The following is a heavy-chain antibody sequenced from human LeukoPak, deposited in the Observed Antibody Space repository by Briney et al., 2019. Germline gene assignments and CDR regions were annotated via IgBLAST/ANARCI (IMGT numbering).Heavy chain of an antibody. CDR3: AKDMGWNWNDERGFDY. CDR1: GFTFDDYA. V-gene: IGHV3-9*01. CDR2: ISWNSGSI. Sequence: PGGSLRLSCAASGFTFDDYAMHWVRQAPGKGLEWVSGISWNSGSIGYADSVKGRFTISRDNAKNSLYLQMNSLRAEDTALYYCAKDMGWNWNDERGFDYWGQGTLVTVSS. D-gene: IGHD1-1*01. J-gene: IGHJ4*02.